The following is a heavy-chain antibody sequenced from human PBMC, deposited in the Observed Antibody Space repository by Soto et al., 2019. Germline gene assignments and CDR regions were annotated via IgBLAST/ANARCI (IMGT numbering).Heavy chain of an antibody. CDR2: IYYSGST. CDR3: ARDGYSRYALAI. D-gene: IGHD4-4*01. CDR1: GVSISSYY. Sequence: SETLSLTCTVSGVSISSYYWSWIRQPPWKGLEWIGYIYYSGSTNYNPSLKSRVTISVDTSKNQFSLKLSSVTAADTAVYYCARDGYSRYALAIWGKGTMVPVSS. J-gene: IGHJ3*02. V-gene: IGHV4-59*12.